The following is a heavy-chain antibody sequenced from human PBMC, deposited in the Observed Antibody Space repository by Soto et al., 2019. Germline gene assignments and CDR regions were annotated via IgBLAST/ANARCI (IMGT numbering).Heavy chain of an antibody. D-gene: IGHD6-13*01. V-gene: IGHV4-34*01. J-gene: IGHJ4*01. Sequence: PSETLSLTCAVYGGSFSCYYWSWIRQPPGKGLEWIGEINYSGSTNYNPSLKSRVAISVDTSKNQFSLRLSSVTAADTAVYYCARVHSSSYHYFDYWGHGTLVTVSS. CDR2: INYSGST. CDR1: GGSFSCYY. CDR3: ARVHSSSYHYFDY.